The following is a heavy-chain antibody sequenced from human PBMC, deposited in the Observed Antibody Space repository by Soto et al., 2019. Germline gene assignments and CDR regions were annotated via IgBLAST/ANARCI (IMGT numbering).Heavy chain of an antibody. CDR1: GNSFGTYA. V-gene: IGHV1-3*01. CDR3: AGVPPSGDSGSFYFQHYDS. J-gene: IGHJ4*02. CDR2: INVGSGKT. Sequence: ASVKVCCESSGNSFGTYAIHWVRQAPGQRLQWMGWINVGSGKTKYAQDFQGRATFTSDTAATTTVMELRSLRYGDAAVYYVAGVPPSGDSGSFYFQHYDSWGQGTQGTVS. D-gene: IGHD3-10*01.